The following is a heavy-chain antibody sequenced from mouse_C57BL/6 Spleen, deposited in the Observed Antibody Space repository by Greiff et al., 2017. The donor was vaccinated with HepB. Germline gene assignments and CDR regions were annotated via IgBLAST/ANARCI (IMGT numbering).Heavy chain of an antibody. Sequence: VQLQQSGAELVRPGASVTLSCKASGYTFTDYEMHWVKQTPVHGLEWIGAIDPETGGTAYNQKFKGKAKLTADKSSSTAYMELRSLTSEDSAVYYCTSYLYALDYWGQGTSVTVSS. V-gene: IGHV1-15*01. CDR3: TSYLYALDY. CDR2: IDPETGGT. J-gene: IGHJ4*01. D-gene: IGHD5-1*01. CDR1: GYTFTDYE.